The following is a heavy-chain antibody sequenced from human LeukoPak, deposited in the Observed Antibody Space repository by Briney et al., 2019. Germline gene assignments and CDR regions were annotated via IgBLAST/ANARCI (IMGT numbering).Heavy chain of an antibody. CDR2: IYYSGST. V-gene: IGHV4-61*01. CDR1: GGSVSSGSYY. CDR3: ARSAFGVAMGMSRFYYGMDV. J-gene: IGHJ6*02. D-gene: IGHD3-3*01. Sequence: KPSETLSLTCTVSGGSVSSGSYYWSWIRQPPGKGLEWIGYIYYSGSTNYNPSLKSRVTISVDTSKNQFSLKLSSVTAADTAVYYCARSAFGVAMGMSRFYYGMDVWGQGTTVTVSS.